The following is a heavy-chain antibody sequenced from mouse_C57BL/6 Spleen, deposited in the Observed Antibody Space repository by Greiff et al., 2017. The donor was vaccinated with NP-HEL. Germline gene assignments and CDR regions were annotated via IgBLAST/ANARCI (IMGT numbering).Heavy chain of an antibody. CDR2: IDPEDGDT. Sequence: VQLQQSGAELVRPGASVKLSCTASGFNIKDYYMHWVKQRPEQGLEWIGRIDPEDGDTEYAPKFQGKATMTADTSSNTAHLQLSSLTSEDTAVYYCTPITTVVAPFAYWGQGTLVTVSA. J-gene: IGHJ3*01. D-gene: IGHD1-1*01. V-gene: IGHV14-1*01. CDR1: GFNIKDYY. CDR3: TPITTVVAPFAY.